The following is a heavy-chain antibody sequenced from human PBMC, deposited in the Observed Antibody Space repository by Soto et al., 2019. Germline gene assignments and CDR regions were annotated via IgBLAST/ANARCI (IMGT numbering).Heavy chain of an antibody. CDR3: GALWGWLRSSGSFSDY. Sequence: GGSLRLSCAASGFTFSSYAMSWVRQAPGKGLEWVSAISGSGGSTYYADSVKGRFTVSRDNSKNTLYLQMNSLRAEDTAVYYCGALWGWLRSSGSFSDYWGQGTLVTVSS. CDR1: GFTFSSYA. V-gene: IGHV3-23*01. D-gene: IGHD5-12*01. J-gene: IGHJ4*02. CDR2: ISGSGGST.